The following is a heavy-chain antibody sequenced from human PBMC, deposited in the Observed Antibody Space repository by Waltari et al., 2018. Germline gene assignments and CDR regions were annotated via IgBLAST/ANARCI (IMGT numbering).Heavy chain of an antibody. Sequence: QVQLVQSGAEVKKPGSSVKVSCKASGGTFSSYAISWVRQAPGQGLEWMGRIIPILGIANYAQKFQGRVTITADKSTSTAYMELSSLRSEDTAVYYGAREDYDRREGYYYYGMDVWGQGTTVTVSS. CDR3: AREDYDRREGYYYYGMDV. V-gene: IGHV1-69*04. J-gene: IGHJ6*02. D-gene: IGHD3-22*01. CDR1: GGTFSSYA. CDR2: IIPILGIA.